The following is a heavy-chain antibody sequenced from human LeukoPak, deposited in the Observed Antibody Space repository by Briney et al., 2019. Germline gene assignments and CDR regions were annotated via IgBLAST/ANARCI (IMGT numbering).Heavy chain of an antibody. CDR2: INPNSGGT. CDR1: GYTFTGYY. CDR3: ARDRPGMATIPFDY. J-gene: IGHJ4*02. Sequence: GASVKVSCKASGYTFTGYYIHWLRQAPGQGLEWMGWINPNSGGTNYAQKFQGRVTMTRDTSISTAYMELSRLRSDDTAVYYCARDRPGMATIPFDYWGQGTLVTVSS. V-gene: IGHV1-2*02. D-gene: IGHD5-24*01.